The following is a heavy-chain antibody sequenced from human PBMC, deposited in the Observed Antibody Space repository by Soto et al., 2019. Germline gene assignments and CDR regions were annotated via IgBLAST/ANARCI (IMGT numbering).Heavy chain of an antibody. D-gene: IGHD1-1*01. CDR1: GYTFIAYY. CDR3: ATGTNVTTGWFHP. J-gene: IGHJ5*02. CDR2: VNPKSGHT. V-gene: IGHV1-2*02. Sequence: QVRLVQSGPEVLQPGASVKVSCTTSGYTFIAYYLHWVRQVPGQGLEWMGWVNPKSGHTNYAPKFQGRLSMTRDTSLSSAHVHLSRLTSDDTAVYYCATGTNVTTGWFHPWGQGTQVTVSS.